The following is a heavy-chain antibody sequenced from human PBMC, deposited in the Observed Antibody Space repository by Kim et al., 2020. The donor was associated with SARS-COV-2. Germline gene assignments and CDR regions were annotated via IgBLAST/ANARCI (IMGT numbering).Heavy chain of an antibody. CDR2: IYYSGST. CDR1: GGSISPYY. Sequence: SETLSLTCTVSGGSISPYYWSWIRQPPGKGLEWIGYIYYSGSTNYNSSLKSRVTISVDTSKNQFSLRLGSVTAADTAVYYCARHGGGRYFDYWGQGTLVTVSS. D-gene: IGHD1-26*01. CDR3: ARHGGGRYFDY. V-gene: IGHV4-59*08. J-gene: IGHJ4*02.